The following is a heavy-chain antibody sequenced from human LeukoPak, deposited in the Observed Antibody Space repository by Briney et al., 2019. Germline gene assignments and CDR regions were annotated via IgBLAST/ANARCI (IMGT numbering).Heavy chain of an antibody. J-gene: IGHJ4*02. V-gene: IGHV3-30*02. CDR1: GFTFRSYG. Sequence: GGSLRLSCAASGFTFRSYGMHWVRQAPGKGLEGVAYIRYEGRNKDYADSVKGRFTISRDNSKNTLYLQMNSLRAEDTAVYYCAKDTLDSSGFFDYWGQGTLVTVSS. D-gene: IGHD3-22*01. CDR3: AKDTLDSSGFFDY. CDR2: IRYEGRNK.